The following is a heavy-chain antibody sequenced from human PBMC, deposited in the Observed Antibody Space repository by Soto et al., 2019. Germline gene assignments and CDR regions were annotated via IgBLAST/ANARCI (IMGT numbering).Heavy chain of an antibody. V-gene: IGHV4-30-4*01. Sequence: SETLSLTCTVSGGSISSGDYYWSWIRQPPGKGLEWIGYIYYSGSTYYNPSLKSRVTISVDTSKNQFSLKLSSVTAADTAVYYWAGGGGGGPTHWFDPWGQGTLVTVSS. J-gene: IGHJ5*02. CDR1: GGSISSGDYY. D-gene: IGHD2-15*01. CDR3: AGGGGGGPTHWFDP. CDR2: IYYSGST.